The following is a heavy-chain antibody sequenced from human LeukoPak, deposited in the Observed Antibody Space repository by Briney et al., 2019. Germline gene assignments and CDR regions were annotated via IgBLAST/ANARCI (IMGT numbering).Heavy chain of an antibody. D-gene: IGHD2-21*01. CDR1: GFTFSDYY. Sequence: GGSLRLSCAASGFTFSDYYMSWIRQAPGKGLEWVSYISSSGSTIYYADSVKGRFTISRDNAKNSLYLQMNSLRAEDTAVYYCARDRFRGAYYYYMDVWGKGTTVTVSS. J-gene: IGHJ6*03. CDR3: ARDRFRGAYYYYMDV. V-gene: IGHV3-11*04. CDR2: ISSSGSTI.